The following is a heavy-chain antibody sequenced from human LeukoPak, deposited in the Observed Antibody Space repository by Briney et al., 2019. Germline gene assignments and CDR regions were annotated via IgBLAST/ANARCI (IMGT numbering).Heavy chain of an antibody. V-gene: IGHV1-69*13. CDR1: GGTFSSYA. CDR2: IIPIFGTA. Sequence: ASVKVSCKASGGTFSSYAISWVRQAPGQGLEWMGGIIPIFGTANYAQKFQGRVTITADESTSTACMELSSLRSEDTAVYYCATDAYGVLDYYGMDVWGQGTTVTVSS. J-gene: IGHJ6*02. CDR3: ATDAYGVLDYYGMDV. D-gene: IGHD4-17*01.